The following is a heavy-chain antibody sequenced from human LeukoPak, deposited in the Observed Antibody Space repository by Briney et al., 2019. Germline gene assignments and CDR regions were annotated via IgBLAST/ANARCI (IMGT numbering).Heavy chain of an antibody. CDR2: IYYSGST. Sequence: SETLSLTCTVSGGSIGSSSYYWGWIRQPPGKGLEWIGSIYYSGSTYYNPSLKSRVTISVDTSKNQFSLKLSSVTAADTAVYYCARGRWLVLAPYFDYWGQGTLVTVSS. CDR1: GGSIGSSSYY. D-gene: IGHD6-19*01. CDR3: ARGRWLVLAPYFDY. V-gene: IGHV4-39*01. J-gene: IGHJ4*02.